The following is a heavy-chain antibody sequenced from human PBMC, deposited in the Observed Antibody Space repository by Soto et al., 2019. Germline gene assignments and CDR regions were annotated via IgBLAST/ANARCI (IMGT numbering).Heavy chain of an antibody. Sequence: PGGSLRLSCAASGFTFSTYNMNWVRQAPGKGLEWVSYISDSSRTIHYADTVKGRFTNSRDNAKNSLYLQMNSLRAEDTSVYYCARDDYPYYDDSSGYHFDYWGQGA. CDR2: ISDSSRTI. V-gene: IGHV3-48*01. CDR3: ARDDYPYYDDSSGYHFDY. J-gene: IGHJ4*02. CDR1: GFTFSTYN. D-gene: IGHD3-22*01.